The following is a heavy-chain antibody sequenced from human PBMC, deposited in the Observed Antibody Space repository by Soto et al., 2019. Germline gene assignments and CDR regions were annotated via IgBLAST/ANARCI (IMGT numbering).Heavy chain of an antibody. CDR3: AKGVPGRAVAGTGYFQH. CDR1: GFTFSSYA. J-gene: IGHJ1*01. D-gene: IGHD6-19*01. CDR2: ISGSGDST. V-gene: IGHV3-23*01. Sequence: EVQLLESGGGLVQPGGSLRLSCAASGFTFSSYAMSWVRQAPGKGLEWVSGISGSGDSTYYADSVKGRFTISRDNSQNRLYRQMNRLRAEDTAVYYCAKGVPGRAVAGTGYFQHWGQGTLVTVSS.